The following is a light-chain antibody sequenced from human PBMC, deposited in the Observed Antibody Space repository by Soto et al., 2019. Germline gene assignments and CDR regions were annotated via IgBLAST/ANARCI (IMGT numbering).Light chain of an antibody. J-gene: IGKJ3*01. CDR1: QSVSSN. V-gene: IGKV3-15*01. CDR2: GAS. Sequence: EIVMTQSPATLSVSPGERATLSCRASQSVSSNLAWYQQKPGQAPRLLIYGASTRATGIPARFSGSGSGTEFTLTLSSLQSEDFAVCYCQQAGTFGPGTKVDIK. CDR3: QQAGT.